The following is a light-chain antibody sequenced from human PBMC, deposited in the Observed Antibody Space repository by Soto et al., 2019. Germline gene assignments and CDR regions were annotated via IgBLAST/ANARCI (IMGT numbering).Light chain of an antibody. Sequence: QSALTQPRSVSGSPGQSVTMSCTGTSSDVGGYNYVSWYQQHPGKAPKLMIYDVIKRPSGVPDRFSGSKSGNTASLTISGLQAEDEADYHCCSFAGSSQVVFGGGTKLTVL. CDR1: SSDVGGYNY. CDR3: CSFAGSSQVV. V-gene: IGLV2-11*01. CDR2: DVI. J-gene: IGLJ2*01.